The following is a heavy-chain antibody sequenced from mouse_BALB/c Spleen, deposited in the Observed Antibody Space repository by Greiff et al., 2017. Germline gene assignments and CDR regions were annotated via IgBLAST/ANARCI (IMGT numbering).Heavy chain of an antibody. J-gene: IGHJ3*01. Sequence: QVHVKQPGAELVRPGASVKLSCKASGYSFTSYWMNWVKQRPGQGLEWIGMIHPSDSETRLNQKFKDKATLTVDKSYSTAYMQLSSPTSEDSAVYYCARGYGNPAWFAYWGQGTLVTVSA. V-gene: IGHV1-61*01. CDR2: IHPSDSET. D-gene: IGHD2-10*02. CDR1: GYSFTSYW. CDR3: ARGYGNPAWFAY.